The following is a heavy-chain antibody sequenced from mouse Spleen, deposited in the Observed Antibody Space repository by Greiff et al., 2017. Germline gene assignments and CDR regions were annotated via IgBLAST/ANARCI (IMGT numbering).Heavy chain of an antibody. CDR1: GYTFTSYW. CDR2: IDPSDSYT. J-gene: IGHJ4*01. Sequence: QVQLQQPGAELVMPGASVKLSCKASGYTFTSYWMHWVKQRPGQGLEWIGEIDPSDSYTNYNQKFKGKATLTVDKSSSTAYMQLSSLTSEDSAVYYCARAAIITTVVAYYAMDYWGQGTSVTVSS. V-gene: IGHV1-69*01. CDR3: ARAAIITTVVAYYAMDY. D-gene: IGHD1-1*01.